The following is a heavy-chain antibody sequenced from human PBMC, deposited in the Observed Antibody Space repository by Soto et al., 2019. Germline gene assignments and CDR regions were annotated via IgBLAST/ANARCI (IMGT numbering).Heavy chain of an antibody. CDR3: ARDQQDIVVVVAAIREGGFDY. J-gene: IGHJ4*02. Sequence: SLKVSCKASGYTITSYGISRVRQNPEQGLEWMGWISAYNGNTNYAQKLQGRVTMTTDTSTSTAYMELRSLRSDDTAVYYCARDQQDIVVVVAAIREGGFDYWGQGTLVTVSS. CDR2: ISAYNGNT. V-gene: IGHV1-18*01. D-gene: IGHD2-15*01. CDR1: GYTITSYG.